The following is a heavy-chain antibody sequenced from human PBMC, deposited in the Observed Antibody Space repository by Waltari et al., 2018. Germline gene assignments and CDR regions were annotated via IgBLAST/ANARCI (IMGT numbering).Heavy chain of an antibody. CDR2: ISYNERNI. Sequence: QVQLVESGGGVVQPGRSLRLSCAASEFTFRSSSMHWVRQAPGKGLEWVSVISYNERNIYYVDSVKGRFTISRDNSKKMLYLQMNNLRAEDTAVYYCARDYCDRTNCHGMDVWGQGTTVTVSS. CDR3: ARDYCDRTNCHGMDV. V-gene: IGHV3-30*04. J-gene: IGHJ6*02. CDR1: EFTFRSSS. D-gene: IGHD3-22*01.